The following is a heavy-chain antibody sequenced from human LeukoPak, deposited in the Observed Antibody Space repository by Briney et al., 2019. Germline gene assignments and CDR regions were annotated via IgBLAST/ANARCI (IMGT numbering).Heavy chain of an antibody. V-gene: IGHV5-51*01. CDR2: IYRGDSDT. J-gene: IGHJ4*02. Sequence: GESLKISCQGSGYSFTSSWIAGAPHLPGKGLGWMGVIYRGDSDTRYSPSFQGQVTISADKSSSTDYLQWSSLKASDTGMYYCARRASRDHYYFDYWGQGTLVTVSS. CDR3: ARRASRDHYYFDY. D-gene: IGHD1-14*01. CDR1: GYSFTSSW.